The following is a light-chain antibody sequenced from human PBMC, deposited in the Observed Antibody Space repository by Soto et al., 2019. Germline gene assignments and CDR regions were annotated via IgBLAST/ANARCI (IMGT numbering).Light chain of an antibody. CDR1: NIGSKS. V-gene: IGLV3-21*04. CDR3: QVWDSSCDHVV. J-gene: IGLJ2*01. Sequence: SYELTLPPSVSVAPGKTARITCGGNNIGSKSVHWYQQKPGQAPVLVIYYDSDRPSGIPERFSGSNSGNTATLTISRVEAGDEADYYCQVWDSSCDHVVFGGGTKLTVL. CDR2: YDS.